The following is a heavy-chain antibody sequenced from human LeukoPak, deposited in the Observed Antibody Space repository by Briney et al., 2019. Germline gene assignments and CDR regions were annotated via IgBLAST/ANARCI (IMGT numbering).Heavy chain of an antibody. V-gene: IGHV3-9*01. CDR2: ISWNSGSI. Sequence: GGSLRLSCAASGFTFDDYAMHWVRQAPGKGLEWVSGISWNSGSIGYADSVKGRFTISRDNAKNSLYLQMNSLRAEDTALYYCAKDGGDSSPDDAFDIWGQGTMVTVSS. CDR3: AKDGGDSSPDDAFDI. D-gene: IGHD3-16*01. J-gene: IGHJ3*02. CDR1: GFTFDDYA.